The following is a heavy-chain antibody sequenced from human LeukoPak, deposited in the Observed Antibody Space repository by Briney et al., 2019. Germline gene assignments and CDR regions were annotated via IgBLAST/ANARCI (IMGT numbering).Heavy chain of an antibody. V-gene: IGHV3-23*01. CDR1: GFTFSNYA. Sequence: PGGSLRLSGAASGFTFSNYAMSWVRQAPGKGLEWVSAISGSGGSTYYADSVKGRLTISRDNSKNTLYLQMNSLRAEDTAVYYCAKDQDPLWFGELLLDYFDYWGQGTLVTVSS. CDR3: AKDQDPLWFGELLLDYFDY. J-gene: IGHJ4*02. D-gene: IGHD3-10*01. CDR2: ISGSGGST.